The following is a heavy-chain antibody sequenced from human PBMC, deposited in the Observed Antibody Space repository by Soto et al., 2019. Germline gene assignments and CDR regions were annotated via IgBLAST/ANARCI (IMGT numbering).Heavy chain of an antibody. CDR1: GFTFSSYE. Sequence: GGSLRLSCAASGFTFSSYEMNWVRQAPGKGLEWVSYISSSGSTIYYADSVKGRFTISRDNAKNSLYLQMNSLRAEDTAVYYCARERGYCSGGSCYSGWDYWGQGTLVTASS. CDR3: ARERGYCSGGSCYSGWDY. D-gene: IGHD2-15*01. CDR2: ISSSGSTI. V-gene: IGHV3-48*03. J-gene: IGHJ4*02.